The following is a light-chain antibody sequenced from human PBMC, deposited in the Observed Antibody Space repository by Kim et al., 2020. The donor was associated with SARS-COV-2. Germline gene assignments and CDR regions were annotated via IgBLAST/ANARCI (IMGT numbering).Light chain of an antibody. Sequence: DIQMTQSPSSVSASVGDRVTITCRASQGISSWVAWYQQQPGKAPKLLIYAASNLQSGVSSRFSGSGSGTDFTLTITDLQPEDFATYYCEQANSFQLTFGGATEVDIK. J-gene: IGKJ4*01. CDR1: QGISSW. V-gene: IGKV1-12*01. CDR3: EQANSFQLT. CDR2: AAS.